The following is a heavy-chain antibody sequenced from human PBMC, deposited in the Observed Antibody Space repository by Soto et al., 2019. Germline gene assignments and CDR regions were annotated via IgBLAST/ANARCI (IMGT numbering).Heavy chain of an antibody. CDR1: GFTFSSYA. D-gene: IGHD3-3*01. V-gene: IGHV3-23*01. J-gene: IGHJ6*03. Sequence: EVQLLESGGGLVQPGGSLRLSCAASGFTFSSYALNWVRQAPGKGLEWVSVISGSGDNTYYADSVKGRFTISRDNSKITLYLQMNSLRAEDTAVYYCAKDLGTDDFWSAYYPYSHMDVWGKGTTVTASS. CDR2: ISGSGDNT. CDR3: AKDLGTDDFWSAYYPYSHMDV.